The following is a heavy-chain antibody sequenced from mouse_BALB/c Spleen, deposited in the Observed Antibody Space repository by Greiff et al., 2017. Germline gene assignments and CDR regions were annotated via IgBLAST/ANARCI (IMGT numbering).Heavy chain of an antibody. J-gene: IGHJ4*01. D-gene: IGHD2-4*01. CDR3: TREIYYDYDDYAMDY. CDR2: INPSNGGT. V-gene: IGHV1S81*02. CDR1: GYTFTSYY. Sequence: QVHVKQSGAELVKPGASVKLSCKASGYTFTSYYMYWVKQRPGQGLEWIGEINPSNGGTNFNEKFKSKATLTVDKSSSTAYMQLSSLTSEDSAVYYCTREIYYDYDDYAMDYWGQGTSVTVSS.